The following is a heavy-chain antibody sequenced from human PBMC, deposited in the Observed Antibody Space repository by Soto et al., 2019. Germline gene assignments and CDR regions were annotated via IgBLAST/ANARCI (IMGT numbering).Heavy chain of an antibody. CDR2: ISSNGGST. Sequence: EVQLVESGGGLVQPGGSLRLSCAASGFTFSSYAMHWVRQAPGKGLEYVSTISSNGGSTYYANSVKGRFTISRDNSKNTLYLQTGSLRAEDMAVYYCAREGGDSSGWYGGYYFDYWGQGTLVTVSS. CDR3: AREGGDSSGWYGGYYFDY. V-gene: IGHV3-64*01. D-gene: IGHD6-19*01. CDR1: GFTFSSYA. J-gene: IGHJ4*02.